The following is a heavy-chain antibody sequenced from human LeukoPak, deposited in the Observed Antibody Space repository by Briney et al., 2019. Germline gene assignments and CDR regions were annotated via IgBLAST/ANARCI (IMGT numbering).Heavy chain of an antibody. J-gene: IGHJ4*02. V-gene: IGHV1-18*01. Sequence: ASVKVSCKASGYTFTSYGISWVRQAPGQGLEWMGWISAYNGNTNYAQKLQGRVTMTTDTSTSTAYMELRSLRSEDTAIYYCARMWAARRIYYFDYWGQGTLVTVSS. D-gene: IGHD6-6*01. CDR1: GYTFTSYG. CDR2: ISAYNGNT. CDR3: ARMWAARRIYYFDY.